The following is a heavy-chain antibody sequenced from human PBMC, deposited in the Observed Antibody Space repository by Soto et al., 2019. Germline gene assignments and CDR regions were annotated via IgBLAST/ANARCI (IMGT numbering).Heavy chain of an antibody. CDR3: ARSLHVSEGFGELIPFDY. V-gene: IGHV4-4*02. Sequence: QVQLQESGPELVKPSGTLSLTCAVSGGSISSSNGWRWFRQPPGKGLAWIGEIYHSGSTNYNPSLKSRVTISVDKSKNQFSLKLSSVTAADTAVYYCARSLHVSEGFGELIPFDYWGQGTLVTVSS. CDR1: GGSISSSNG. J-gene: IGHJ4*02. D-gene: IGHD3-10*01. CDR2: IYHSGST.